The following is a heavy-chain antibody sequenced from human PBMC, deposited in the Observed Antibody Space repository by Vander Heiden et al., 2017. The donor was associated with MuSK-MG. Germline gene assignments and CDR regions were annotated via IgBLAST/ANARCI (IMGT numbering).Heavy chain of an antibody. Sequence: EVQLVESGGGLVQPGGSLRLSCAGPGFTFSRYTMNWVRQAPGKGLEWVSYISSSSSTIHYADSVKGRITISRDNAKDSLYLQMNSLRAEDTAVYYCASGGDGDGYYNYFHYWGQGTLVTVSS. CDR3: ASGGDGDGYYNYFHY. CDR2: ISSSSSTI. CDR1: GFTFSRYT. D-gene: IGHD1-26*01. J-gene: IGHJ4*02. V-gene: IGHV3-48*01.